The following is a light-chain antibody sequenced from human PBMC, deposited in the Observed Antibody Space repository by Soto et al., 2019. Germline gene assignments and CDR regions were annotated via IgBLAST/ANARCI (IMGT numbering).Light chain of an antibody. J-gene: IGKJ4*01. Sequence: EIVLTQSPATLSLSPGERATLSCRASQSVSSYLAWYQQKPGQAPRLLIYDAPNRATGIPARFSGSGSGTDFTRPISSLEPEDFAVYYCQQRSNWPPLTFGGGTKVQIK. CDR1: QSVSSY. V-gene: IGKV3-11*01. CDR3: QQRSNWPPLT. CDR2: DAP.